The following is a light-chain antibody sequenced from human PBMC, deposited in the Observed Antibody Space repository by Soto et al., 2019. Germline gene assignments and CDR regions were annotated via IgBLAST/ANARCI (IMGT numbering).Light chain of an antibody. Sequence: EIVLTQSPGTLSLSPGERATLSCRASQSVSSSYLAWYQQKPGQAPRLLIYCASSRATGIPDRFSGSGSGTDFTLTISRLEPEDFAVYYCQQYGSSPPLTFGPGTKVDIK. CDR3: QQYGSSPPLT. CDR2: CAS. CDR1: QSVSSSY. J-gene: IGKJ3*01. V-gene: IGKV3-20*01.